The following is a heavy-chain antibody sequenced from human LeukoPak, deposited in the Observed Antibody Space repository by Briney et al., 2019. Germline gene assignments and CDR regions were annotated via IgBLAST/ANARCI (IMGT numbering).Heavy chain of an antibody. J-gene: IGHJ4*02. CDR1: GGSISSYY. Sequence: KPSETLSLTCTVSGGSISSYYRSWIRQPPGKGLEWIGYIYYSGSTNYNPSLKSRVTISVDTSKNQFSLKLSSVTAADAAVYYCAREVVPAAGGFDYWGQGTLVTVSS. V-gene: IGHV4-59*01. CDR2: IYYSGST. CDR3: AREVVPAAGGFDY. D-gene: IGHD2-2*01.